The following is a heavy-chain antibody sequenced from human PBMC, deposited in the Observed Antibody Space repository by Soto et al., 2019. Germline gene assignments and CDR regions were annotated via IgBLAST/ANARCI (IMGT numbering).Heavy chain of an antibody. CDR1: GDSISSSSYY. Sequence: PSETLSLTCTVSGDSISSSSYYWGWIRQPPGKGMEWIGTINYSGSTYYNPSLKSRVTISVDMSKNQFSLKLSSVTAADTAVYFCARQALDYYGSGSYYKASMNWFDPWGQGTLVTVSS. CDR2: INYSGST. CDR3: ARQALDYYGSGSYYKASMNWFDP. V-gene: IGHV4-39*01. D-gene: IGHD3-10*01. J-gene: IGHJ5*02.